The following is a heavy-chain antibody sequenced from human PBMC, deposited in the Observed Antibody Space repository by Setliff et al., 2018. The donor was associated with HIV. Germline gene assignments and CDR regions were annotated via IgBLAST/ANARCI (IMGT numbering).Heavy chain of an antibody. J-gene: IGHJ3*01. CDR3: VIPPVFDSFDV. CDR2: INPNNGGT. CDR1: GFLVTGYN. V-gene: IGHV1-2*06. Sequence: ASVQVSCKALGFLVTGYNVHWVRQAPGHGPEWLGRINPNNGGTNYAQKFQGRVTMSLDTSTSTVYLELKALTSADTAVYNCVIPPVFDSFDVWGPGTMVTVSS.